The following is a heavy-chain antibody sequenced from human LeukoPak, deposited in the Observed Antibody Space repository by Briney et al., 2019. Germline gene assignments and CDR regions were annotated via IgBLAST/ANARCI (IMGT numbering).Heavy chain of an antibody. CDR2: IIPILGIA. J-gene: IGHJ4*02. D-gene: IGHD2-2*01. V-gene: IGHV1-69*02. CDR3: ASSWGYCSSTSCQLDY. Sequence: SVNVSCKASGYSFTGNYMHWVRQAPGQGLEWMGRIIPILGIANYAQKFQGRVTITADKSTSTAYMELSSLRSEDTAVYYCASSWGYCSSTSCQLDYWGQGTLVTVSS. CDR1: GYSFTGNY.